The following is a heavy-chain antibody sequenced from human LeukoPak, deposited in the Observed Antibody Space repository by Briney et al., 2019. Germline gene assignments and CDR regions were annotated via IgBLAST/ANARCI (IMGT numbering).Heavy chain of an antibody. CDR1: GDSVSSNSAA. D-gene: IGHD3-3*01. J-gene: IGHJ6*02. Sequence: SQTLSLTCAISGDSVSSNSAAWNWIRQSPSRGLEWLGRTYYRSKWYNDYAVAVKSRITINPDTSKNQFPLPLNSVTPEDTAVYYCARSYYDFWSGPTRYYYYYGMDVWGQGTTVTVSS. CDR2: TYYRSKWYN. CDR3: ARSYYDFWSGPTRYYYYYGMDV. V-gene: IGHV6-1*01.